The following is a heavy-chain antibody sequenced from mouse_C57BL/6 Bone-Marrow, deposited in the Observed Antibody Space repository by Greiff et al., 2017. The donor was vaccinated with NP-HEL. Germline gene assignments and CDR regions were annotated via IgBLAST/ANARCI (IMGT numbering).Heavy chain of an antibody. CDR3: ARYRFGYSSSYADAMDY. CDR2: IRYSGST. Sequence: EVQLQQSGPGLAKPSQTLSLTCSVTGYSITSDYWNWIRKFPGNKLEYMGYIRYSGSTYNNHYPKSRISIPRDTSKNQYYLQLNSVTTEDTATYYCARYRFGYSSSYADAMDYWGQGTSVTVSS. D-gene: IGHD1-1*01. J-gene: IGHJ4*01. CDR1: GYSITSDY. V-gene: IGHV3-8*01.